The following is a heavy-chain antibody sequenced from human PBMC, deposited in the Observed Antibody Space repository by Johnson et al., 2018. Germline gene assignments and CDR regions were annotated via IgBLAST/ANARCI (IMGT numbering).Heavy chain of an antibody. CDR2: ISYDGSNK. CDR3: ASVRRTWYSSSWGRSDAFDI. D-gene: IGHD6-13*01. Sequence: QVQLVESGGGVVQPGRSLRLSCAASGFTFSSYAMHWVRQAPGKGLEWVAVISYDGSNKYYADSVKGRFTIPRDNSKNTLYLQMNSLRAEDTAVYYGASVRRTWYSSSWGRSDAFDIWGQGTMVTVSS. CDR1: GFTFSSYA. V-gene: IGHV3-30-3*01. J-gene: IGHJ3*02.